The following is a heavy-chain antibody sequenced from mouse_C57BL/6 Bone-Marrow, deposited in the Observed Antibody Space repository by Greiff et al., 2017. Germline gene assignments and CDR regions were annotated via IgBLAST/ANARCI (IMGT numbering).Heavy chain of an antibody. CDR2: IRNKANGYTT. V-gene: IGHV7-3*01. D-gene: IGHD2-1*01. CDR1: GFTFTDYY. J-gene: IGHJ3*01. CDR3: VRPLYYGNSAWFAY. Sequence: EVKVVESGGGLVQPGGSLSLSCAASGFTFTDYYMSWVRQPPGKALEWLGFIRNKANGYTTEYSASVKGRFTISRDNSQSILYLQMNALRAEDSATYYCVRPLYYGNSAWFAYWGQGTLVTVSA.